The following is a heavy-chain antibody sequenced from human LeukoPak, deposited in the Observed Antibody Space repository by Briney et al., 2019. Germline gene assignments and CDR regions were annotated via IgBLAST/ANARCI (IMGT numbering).Heavy chain of an antibody. D-gene: IGHD2-8*01. V-gene: IGHV1-2*02. Sequence: ASVKVSCKASGYTFTGYYMHRVRQAPGQGLEWMGWINPNSGGTNYAQKFQGRVTMTRDTSISTAYMELSRLRSDDTAVYYCARERRGYCTNGVCFPFDPWGQGTLVTVSS. J-gene: IGHJ5*02. CDR3: ARERRGYCTNGVCFPFDP. CDR2: INPNSGGT. CDR1: GYTFTGYY.